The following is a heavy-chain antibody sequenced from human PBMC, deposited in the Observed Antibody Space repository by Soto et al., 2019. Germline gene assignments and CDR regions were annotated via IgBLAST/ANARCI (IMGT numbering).Heavy chain of an antibody. CDR2: ISGDSRYT. J-gene: IGHJ3*02. D-gene: IGHD1-26*01. CDR3: AKNMREREPAYDI. CDR1: GFTFSSYA. V-gene: IGHV3-23*01. Sequence: EVQLLESGGGLLQPGGSLRLSCAASGFTFSSYAMTWVRQAPGKGLEWVSAISGDSRYTYYADSVKGRFTTSRDNSKSSLHLQMNSLRAEDTAVYYCAKNMREREPAYDIWGQGAMVTVRS.